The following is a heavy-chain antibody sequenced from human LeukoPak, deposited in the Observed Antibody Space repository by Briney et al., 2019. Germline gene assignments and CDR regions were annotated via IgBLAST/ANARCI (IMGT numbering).Heavy chain of an antibody. D-gene: IGHD1-26*01. CDR2: VRRKTSSYTT. J-gene: IGHJ4*02. CDR3: TRVIVVGTTYSYFDY. CDR1: GFTFSDHY. Sequence: GGSLRLSCAASGFTFSDHYMDWVRQAPGKGLEWVGRVRRKTSSYTTEYAASVKGRFTISRDDSKNSLYLQMSSLKAEDTAVYYCTRVIVVGTTYSYFDYWGQGTLVTVSS. V-gene: IGHV3-72*01.